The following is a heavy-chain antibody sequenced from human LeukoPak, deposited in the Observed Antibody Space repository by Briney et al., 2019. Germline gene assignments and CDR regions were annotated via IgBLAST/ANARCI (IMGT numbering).Heavy chain of an antibody. Sequence: GGSLRLSCAASGFKFDDYAMHWVRQAPGKGLEWVSGISWSSVNIVYADSVKGRFTISRDNAKNSLYLQMNSLRAEDTALYYCAKDMGVLAAGTGQGYFDFWGQGTLVTVSS. CDR2: ISWSSVNI. V-gene: IGHV3-9*01. CDR1: GFKFDDYA. J-gene: IGHJ4*02. CDR3: AKDMGVLAAGTGQGYFDF. D-gene: IGHD6-13*01.